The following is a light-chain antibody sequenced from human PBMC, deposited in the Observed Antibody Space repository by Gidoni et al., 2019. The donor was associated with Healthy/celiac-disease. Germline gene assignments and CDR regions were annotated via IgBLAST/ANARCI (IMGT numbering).Light chain of an antibody. CDR1: QSISSW. V-gene: IGKV1-5*03. CDR2: KAS. J-gene: IGKJ2*04. CDR3: QQYNSYSCS. Sequence: DIQMTQSPSTLSASVGDSVTITCRASQSISSWLAWYQQKPGKAPKPLIYKASSLESGVPSRFSGSGSGTEFTRTISSLQPDDFATYYCQQYNSYSCSFXXXTKLEIK.